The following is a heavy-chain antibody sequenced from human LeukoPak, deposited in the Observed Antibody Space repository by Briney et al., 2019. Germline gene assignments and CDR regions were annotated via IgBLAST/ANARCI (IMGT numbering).Heavy chain of an antibody. CDR3: ARPRSSYYYGSGSYYNY. Sequence: GGSLRLSCAASGFTFSTYAMHWVRQAPGKGLEWVAVISYDGSNKYYADSVKGRFTISRDNSKNTLYLQMNSLRAEDTAVYYCARPRSSYYYGSGSYYNYWGQGTLVTVSS. J-gene: IGHJ4*02. D-gene: IGHD3-10*01. CDR1: GFTFSTYA. V-gene: IGHV3-30*04. CDR2: ISYDGSNK.